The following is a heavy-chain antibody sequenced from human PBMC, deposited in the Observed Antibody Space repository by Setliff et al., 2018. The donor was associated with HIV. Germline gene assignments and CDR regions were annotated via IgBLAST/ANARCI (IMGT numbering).Heavy chain of an antibody. CDR1: GYTFTGYY. CDR2: ISGFNGNT. CDR3: ARVPYRGAWFSGGHDAFDI. D-gene: IGHD6-19*01. Sequence: GASVKVSCKASGYTFTGYYMHWVRQAPGQGLEWMGWISGFNGNTKYAQSFQDSVATTTETATSTAYMEMRSLRSDDTAVYFCARVPYRGAWFSGGHDAFDIWGQGTMVTVSS. V-gene: IGHV1-18*04. J-gene: IGHJ3*02.